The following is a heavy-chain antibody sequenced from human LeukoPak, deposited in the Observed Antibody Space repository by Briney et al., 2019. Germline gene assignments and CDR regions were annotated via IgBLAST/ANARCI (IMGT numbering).Heavy chain of an antibody. V-gene: IGHV3-23*01. CDR2: ISGSGGST. D-gene: IGHD2-15*01. J-gene: IGHJ6*02. Sequence: GGSLRLSCAASGFTFNSYAMSWVRQAPGKGLEWVSAISGSGGSTYYADSVKGRFTISRDNSKNTLYLQMNSLRAEDTAVYYCAKDRDVGYCSGGSCYGGYYYYGMDVWGQGTTVTVSS. CDR3: AKDRDVGYCSGGSCYGGYYYYGMDV. CDR1: GFTFNSYA.